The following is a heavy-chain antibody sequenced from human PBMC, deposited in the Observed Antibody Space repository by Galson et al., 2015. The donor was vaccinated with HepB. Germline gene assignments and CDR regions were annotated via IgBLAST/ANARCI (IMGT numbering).Heavy chain of an antibody. Sequence: SETLSLTCTVSGGSISSYYWSWIRQPPGKGLEWIGYIYYSGSTNYNPSLKSRVTISVDTSKNQFSLKLSSVTAADTAVYYCARGGWGITGTGHYFDYWGQGTLVTVSS. CDR1: GGSISSYY. D-gene: IGHD1-20*01. J-gene: IGHJ4*02. CDR3: ARGGWGITGTGHYFDY. CDR2: IYYSGST. V-gene: IGHV4-59*01.